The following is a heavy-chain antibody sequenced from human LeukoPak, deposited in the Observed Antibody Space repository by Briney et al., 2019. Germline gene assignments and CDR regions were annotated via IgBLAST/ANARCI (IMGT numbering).Heavy chain of an antibody. CDR1: GYTFTRYY. CDR2: ISAYNGNT. J-gene: IGHJ6*03. D-gene: IGHD2-8*01. Sequence: ASVKLSCETSGYTFTRYYIIGVRHASGQGCVWVGWISAYNGNTNYAQKLQGRVTMTTDTSTSTAYMELRSLRSDDTAVYYCARNGDYYYYYMDVWGKGTTVTVSS. CDR3: ARNGDYYYYYMDV. V-gene: IGHV1-18*01.